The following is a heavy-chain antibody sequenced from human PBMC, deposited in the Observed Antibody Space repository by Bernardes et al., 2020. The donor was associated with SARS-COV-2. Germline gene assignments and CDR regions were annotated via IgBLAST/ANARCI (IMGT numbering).Heavy chain of an antibody. CDR1: GFTFSSYA. CDR2: ISGSGGST. CDR3: ASSRSGEQWLVLFEVDYFDY. V-gene: IGHV3-23*01. Sequence: GGSLRLSCAASGFTFSSYAMSWVRQAPGKGLEWVSAISGSGGSTYYADSVKGRFTISRDNSKNTLYLQMNSLRAEDTAVYYCASSRSGEQWLVLFEVDYFDYWGQGTLVTVSS. D-gene: IGHD6-19*01. J-gene: IGHJ4*02.